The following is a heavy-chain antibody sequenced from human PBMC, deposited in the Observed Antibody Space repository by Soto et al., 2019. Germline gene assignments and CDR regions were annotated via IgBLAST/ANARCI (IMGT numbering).Heavy chain of an antibody. CDR3: ARHPDCRGGSCQHPDNWFDP. J-gene: IGHJ5*02. CDR2: IYYSGST. CDR1: GGSISSSSYY. Sequence: SETLSLTCTVSGGSISSSSYYWGWIRQPPGKGLEWIGSIYYSGSTYYNPSLKSRVTISVDTSKNQFSLKLSSVTAADTAVYYCARHPDCRGGSCQHPDNWFDPWGQGTLVTVSS. D-gene: IGHD2-15*01. V-gene: IGHV4-39*01.